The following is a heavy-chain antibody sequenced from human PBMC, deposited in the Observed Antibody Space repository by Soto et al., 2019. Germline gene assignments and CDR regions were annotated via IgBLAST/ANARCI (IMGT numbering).Heavy chain of an antibody. Sequence: GGSLRLSCAASGFTFSSYGMHWVRQAPGKGLEWVAIIWYDGSNKYYADSVKGRFTISRDNSKNTLYLQMNSLRAEDTAVYYCARDKQLVGTNYFDYWGQGTLVTVSS. V-gene: IGHV3-33*01. CDR3: ARDKQLVGTNYFDY. J-gene: IGHJ4*02. CDR2: IWYDGSNK. CDR1: GFTFSSYG. D-gene: IGHD6-6*01.